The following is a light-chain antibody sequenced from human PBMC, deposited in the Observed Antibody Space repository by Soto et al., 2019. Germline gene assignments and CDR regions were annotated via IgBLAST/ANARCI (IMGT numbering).Light chain of an antibody. CDR1: QGISNY. Sequence: DIQMTQSPSSLSASVGDRVTITCPASQGISNYLAWYQQKPVKVPKLLIYAASTLQSGVPSRLSGSGSGTDFTLTISSLQPEDVATYYCQKYNSAPRTFGQGTRLEIK. CDR2: AAS. J-gene: IGKJ5*01. CDR3: QKYNSAPRT. V-gene: IGKV1-27*01.